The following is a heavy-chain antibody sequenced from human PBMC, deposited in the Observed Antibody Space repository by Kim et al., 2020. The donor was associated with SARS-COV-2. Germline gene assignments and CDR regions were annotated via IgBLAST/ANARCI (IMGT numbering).Heavy chain of an antibody. Sequence: GALRLSCAASGFTFSSHWMHWVRQAPGKGLVWVSRINSDGSTTSYADSVKGRFTISRDNAKNTLYLQMNSLRAEDTAVYYCARRQFSSGWYYFDYWGQGTLVTVSS. V-gene: IGHV3-74*01. CDR2: INSDGSTT. J-gene: IGHJ4*02. CDR3: ARRQFSSGWYYFDY. D-gene: IGHD6-19*01. CDR1: GFTFSSHW.